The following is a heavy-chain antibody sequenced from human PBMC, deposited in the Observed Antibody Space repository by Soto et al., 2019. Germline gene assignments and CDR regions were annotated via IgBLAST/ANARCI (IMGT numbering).Heavy chain of an antibody. CDR2: ITPSGGST. J-gene: IGHJ4*02. V-gene: IGHV1-46*01. Sequence: ASVKVSCKASGYTFTSYYMHWVRQAPGQGLEWMGIITPSGGSTSYAQKFQGRVTMTRDTSTSTVYMELSSLRSEDTAVYYCARDQAHRIAARPGYYFDYWGQGTRGTVAS. CDR1: GYTFTSYY. D-gene: IGHD6-6*01. CDR3: ARDQAHRIAARPGYYFDY.